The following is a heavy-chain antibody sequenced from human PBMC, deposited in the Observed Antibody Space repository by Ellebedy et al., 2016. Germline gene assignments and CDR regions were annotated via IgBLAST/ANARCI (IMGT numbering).Heavy chain of an antibody. CDR2: IDSGGSS. D-gene: IGHD4-23*01. J-gene: IGHJ3*02. V-gene: IGHV3-53*01. CDR3: ATRHYGGFDI. CDR1: GFTVTNDY. Sequence: GESLKISXVASGFTVTNDYMTWVRQAPGKGLEWVSVIDSGGSSYYADSVRGRFTVSRANAQNTLFLQMNSLRVEDTAVYYCATRHYGGFDIWGRGTMVTVSS.